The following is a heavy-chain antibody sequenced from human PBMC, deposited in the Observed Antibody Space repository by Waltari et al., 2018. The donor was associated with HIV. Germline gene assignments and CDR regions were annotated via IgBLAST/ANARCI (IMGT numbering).Heavy chain of an antibody. CDR2: LTPKSGAT. CDR1: GYTIIRHY. CDR3: HRPWDSDHWWSDN. V-gene: IGHV1-2*07. Sequence: QEQLVPSGPEVKKPGAATRVYGKASGYTIIRHYNHWVRQAPGQGLEWMGWLTPKSGATNYAPRFRDRITFTSDTSVNTAYLDLTRLRVDDTATYFCHRPWDSDHWWSDNWSQGTLVIV. D-gene: IGHD2-8*02. J-gene: IGHJ4*01.